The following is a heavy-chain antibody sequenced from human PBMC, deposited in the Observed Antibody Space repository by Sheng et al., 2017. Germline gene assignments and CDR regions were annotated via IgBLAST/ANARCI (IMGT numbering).Heavy chain of an antibody. CDR2: IKQDGSDE. J-gene: IGHJ4*02. D-gene: IGHD1-26*01. Sequence: EGLLVESGGGLVQPGGSLRLSCVASGFTFSDYWMTWVRQAPGKGLEWVANIKQDGSDEYYVDSVKGRFTISRDNSRNSMYLQMNTLRVEDTAVYHCASVGTSSKWDFDYWGPGTMVTVSS. V-gene: IGHV3-7*01. CDR3: ASVGTSSKWDFDY. CDR1: GFTFSDYW.